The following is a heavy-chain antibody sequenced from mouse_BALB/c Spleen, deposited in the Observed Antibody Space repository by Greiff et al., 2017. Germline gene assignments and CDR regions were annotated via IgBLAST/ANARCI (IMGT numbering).Heavy chain of an antibody. V-gene: IGHV1S81*02. CDR1: GYTFTSYY. Sequence: QVQLQQSGAELVKPGASVTLSCKASGYTFTSYYMYWVKQRPGQGLEWIGEINPSNGGTNFNEKFKSKATLTVDKSSSTAYMQLSSLTSEDSAVYYCTRSRDYGYFDYWGQGTTLTVSS. CDR3: TRSRDYGYFDY. CDR2: INPSNGGT. D-gene: IGHD2-4*01. J-gene: IGHJ2*01.